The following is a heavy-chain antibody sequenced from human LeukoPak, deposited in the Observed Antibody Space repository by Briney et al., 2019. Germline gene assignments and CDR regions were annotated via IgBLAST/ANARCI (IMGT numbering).Heavy chain of an antibody. CDR3: ARPGAMVRGVPFSYHYGMDV. J-gene: IGHJ6*02. V-gene: IGHV4-39*01. D-gene: IGHD3-10*01. CDR2: IYYSGST. Sequence: PSETLSLTCTVSGGSISSSSYYWGWIRQPPGKGLEWIGSIYYSGSTYYNPSLKSRVTISVDTSKNQFSLKLSSVTAADTAVYYCARPGAMVRGVPFSYHYGMDVWGQGTTVTVSS. CDR1: GGSISSSSYY.